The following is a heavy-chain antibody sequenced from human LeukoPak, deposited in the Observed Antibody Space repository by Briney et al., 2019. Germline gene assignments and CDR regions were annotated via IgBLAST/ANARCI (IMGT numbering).Heavy chain of an antibody. J-gene: IGHJ6*03. V-gene: IGHV3-21*01. CDR3: AREQGSRRYYDFWSGYYTEEGFSYYMDV. Sequence: GGSLRLSCAASGFTFSSYSMNWVRQAPGKGLEWVSSISSSSSYIYYADSVKGRFTISRDNAKNSLYLQMNSLRAEDTAVYYCAREQGSRRYYDFWSGYYTEEGFSYYMDVWGKGTTVTVSS. CDR2: ISSSSSYI. CDR1: GFTFSSYS. D-gene: IGHD3-3*01.